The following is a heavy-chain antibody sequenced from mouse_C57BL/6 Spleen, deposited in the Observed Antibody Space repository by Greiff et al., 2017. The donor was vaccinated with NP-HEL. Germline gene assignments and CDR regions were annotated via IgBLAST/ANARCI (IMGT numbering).Heavy chain of an antibody. Sequence: VQLQQSGAELVRPGASVTLSCKASGYTFTDYEMHWVKQTPVHGLEWIGAIDPETGGTAYNQKFKGKAILTADKSSSTAYMELRSLTSEDSAVYYCTDDGYYGYAMDYWGQGTSVTVSS. CDR2: IDPETGGT. V-gene: IGHV1-15*01. J-gene: IGHJ4*01. CDR1: GYTFTDYE. D-gene: IGHD2-3*01. CDR3: TDDGYYGYAMDY.